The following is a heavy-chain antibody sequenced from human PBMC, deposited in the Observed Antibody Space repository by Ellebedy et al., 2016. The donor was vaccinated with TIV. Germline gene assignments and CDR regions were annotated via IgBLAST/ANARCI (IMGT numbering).Heavy chain of an antibody. V-gene: IGHV3-23*01. J-gene: IGHJ4*02. CDR1: GFTFSSYA. D-gene: IGHD4-17*01. CDR2: ISGSGGST. Sequence: GGSLRLXCAAFGFTFSSYAMSWARQAPGKGLEWVSAISGSGGSTYYADSVKGRFTISRDNSKNTLYLQMNSLRAEDTAVYYCAKDLGGYGDYFDYWGQGTLVTVSS. CDR3: AKDLGGYGDYFDY.